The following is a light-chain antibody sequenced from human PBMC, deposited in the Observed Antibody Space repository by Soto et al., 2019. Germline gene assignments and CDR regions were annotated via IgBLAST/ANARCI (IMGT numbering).Light chain of an antibody. CDR2: GAS. CDR1: QIISTY. J-gene: IGKJ1*01. V-gene: IGKV1-39*01. CDR3: QQSSSTPWT. Sequence: DIQMTQSPSSLSASVGARVTITCRASQIISTYLHWYQHKPGKAPKLLIFGASSLHSGVPSRFSGSGSGTEFTLTSSSLQPDDFATYYCQQSSSTPWTFGPGTKVEVK.